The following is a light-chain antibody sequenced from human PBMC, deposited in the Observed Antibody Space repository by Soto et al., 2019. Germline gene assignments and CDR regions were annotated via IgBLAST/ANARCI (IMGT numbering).Light chain of an antibody. Sequence: DIQLTQSPSSLSASVGDRVTITCRVSQGISSYLNWYRQKPGKIPKLLIYSASNLQSGVSSRFSSRGSGTDLTLIISSLQSEDGASYYGQRTYSDPLPLFSFGPGTKVDI. J-gene: IGKJ3*01. CDR2: SAS. CDR3: QRTYSDPLPLFS. V-gene: IGKV1-27*01. CDR1: QGISSY.